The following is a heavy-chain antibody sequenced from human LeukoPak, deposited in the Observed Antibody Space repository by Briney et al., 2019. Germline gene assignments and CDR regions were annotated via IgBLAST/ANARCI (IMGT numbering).Heavy chain of an antibody. CDR2: ISYDGSEN. V-gene: IGHV3-30*18. Sequence: GGSLRLSCAASGFTLSNYGMHWVRQAPGKGLEWVAVISYDGSENCYADSVKGRFTISRDKSKNTLYLQMNSLRAEDTAVYYCAKDRYSSSWYYFDYWGQGTLVTVSS. J-gene: IGHJ4*02. D-gene: IGHD6-13*01. CDR1: GFTLSNYG. CDR3: AKDRYSSSWYYFDY.